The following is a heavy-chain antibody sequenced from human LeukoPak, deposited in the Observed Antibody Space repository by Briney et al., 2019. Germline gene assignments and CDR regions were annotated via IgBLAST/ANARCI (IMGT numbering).Heavy chain of an antibody. Sequence: ASVKVSCKASGYTFTSYYMHWVRQAPGQGFEWMAIINPSDGSTTNSQKFQGRVTMTRDMSTSTVYMELSSLRSDDTAVYYCARDGTPAAAGTYYYYYMDVWGKGTTVTVSS. J-gene: IGHJ6*03. CDR2: INPSDGST. CDR1: GYTFTSYY. V-gene: IGHV1-46*01. CDR3: ARDGTPAAAGTYYYYYMDV. D-gene: IGHD6-13*01.